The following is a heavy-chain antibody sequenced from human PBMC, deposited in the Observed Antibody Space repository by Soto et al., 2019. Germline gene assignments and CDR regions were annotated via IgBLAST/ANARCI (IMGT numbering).Heavy chain of an antibody. J-gene: IGHJ6*02. D-gene: IGHD3-10*01. CDR2: ISDYNGNT. CDR1: GYRFIDYG. Sequence: QVRLEQSGAEVKQPGASVKVSCKASGYRFIDYGITWVRQAPGQGLEWMGWISDYNGNTHYGKKFQGRVTMTTDTSTRTAYRELKSRRSDDTAVYFCAREGYYSGSGTYSPPRYYGMDAWGQGTTVTVSS. V-gene: IGHV1-18*01. CDR3: AREGYYSGSGTYSPPRYYGMDA.